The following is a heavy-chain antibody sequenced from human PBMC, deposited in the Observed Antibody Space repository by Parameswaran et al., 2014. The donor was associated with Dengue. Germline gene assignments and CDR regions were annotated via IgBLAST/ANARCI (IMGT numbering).Heavy chain of an antibody. CDR2: IYYSGST. V-gene: IGHV4-59*01. CDR3: ARERGIAARRDYYYYGMDV. J-gene: IGHJ6*02. Sequence: WIRQPPGKGLEWIGYIYYSGSTNYNPSLKSRVTISVDTSKNQFSLKLSSVTAADTAVYYCARERGIAARRDYYYYGMDVWGQGTTVTVSS. D-gene: IGHD6-6*01.